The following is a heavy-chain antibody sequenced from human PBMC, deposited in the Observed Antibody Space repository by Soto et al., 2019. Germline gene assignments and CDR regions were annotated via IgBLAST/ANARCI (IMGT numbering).Heavy chain of an antibody. V-gene: IGHV3-23*01. D-gene: IGHD6-19*01. CDR2: ISGSGGST. J-gene: IGHJ6*03. Sequence: GGSLRLSCAASGFTFLLYAIIWVRHAPGKGLEWVSAISGSGGSTYYADSVKGRFTISRDNSKNTLYLQMNSLRAEDTVVYYCAKASGNSSGWYYYYYMDVWGKGTTVTVSS. CDR1: GFTFLLYA. CDR3: AKASGNSSGWYYYYYMDV.